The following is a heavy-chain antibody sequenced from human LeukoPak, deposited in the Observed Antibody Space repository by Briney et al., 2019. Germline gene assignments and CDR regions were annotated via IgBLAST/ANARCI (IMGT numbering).Heavy chain of an antibody. Sequence: SQTLSLTCAISGDIVSSNSAAWNWIRQSTSRGLEWLGRTYYRSKWYNDYAVSVKSRITINPDTSKNQFSLQLNSVTPEDTAVYYCARVDSSSWPYYYYYYYMDVRGKGTTVTVSS. J-gene: IGHJ6*03. CDR1: GDIVSSNSAA. CDR3: ARVDSSSWPYYYYYYYMDV. D-gene: IGHD6-13*01. CDR2: TYYRSKWYN. V-gene: IGHV6-1*01.